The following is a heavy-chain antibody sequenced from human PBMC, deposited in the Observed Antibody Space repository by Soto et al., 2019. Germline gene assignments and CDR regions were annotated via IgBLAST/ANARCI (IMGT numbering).Heavy chain of an antibody. J-gene: IGHJ6*02. Sequence: PSETLSLTCTVSGGSISSYYWSWIRQPAGKGLEWIGRIYTSGSTNYNPSLKSRVTMSVGTSKNQFSLKLSSVTAADTAVYYCARGEAQLDPGGMDVWGQGTTVTVSS. D-gene: IGHD1-1*01. V-gene: IGHV4-4*07. CDR3: ARGEAQLDPGGMDV. CDR2: IYTSGST. CDR1: GGSISSYY.